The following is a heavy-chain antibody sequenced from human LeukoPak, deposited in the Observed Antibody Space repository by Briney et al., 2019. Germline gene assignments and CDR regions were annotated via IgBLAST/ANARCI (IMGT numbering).Heavy chain of an antibody. J-gene: IGHJ4*02. Sequence: GESLKISCKGSEYSFATYWIGWVRQMPGQGLEWMGIIFPGDSDTRYSPSFQGQVTISADKSISTAYLQWSSLKASDTAVYYCASEYCSGGNCYFDYWGQGTLVTVSS. CDR3: ASEYCSGGNCYFDY. D-gene: IGHD2-15*01. CDR2: IFPGDSDT. V-gene: IGHV5-51*01. CDR1: EYSFATYW.